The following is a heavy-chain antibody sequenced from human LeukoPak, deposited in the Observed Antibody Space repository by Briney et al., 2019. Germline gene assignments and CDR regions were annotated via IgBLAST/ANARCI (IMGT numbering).Heavy chain of an antibody. CDR1: GGSISSSSYY. CDR2: IYYSGST. J-gene: IGHJ4*02. D-gene: IGHD6-19*01. CDR3: AREDEWLVRGVFDY. V-gene: IGHV4-39*07. Sequence: SETLSLTCTVSGGSISSSSYYWGWIRQPPGKGLEWIGSIYYSGSTYYNPSLKSRVTISVDTSKNQFSLKLSSVTAADTAVYYCAREDEWLVRGVFDYWGQGTLVTVSS.